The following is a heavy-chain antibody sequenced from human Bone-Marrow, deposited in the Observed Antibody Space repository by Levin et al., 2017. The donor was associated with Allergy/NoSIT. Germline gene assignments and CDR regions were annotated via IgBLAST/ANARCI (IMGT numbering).Heavy chain of an antibody. D-gene: IGHD2-2*01. J-gene: IGHJ4*02. CDR3: ARGGCSSTSCLDY. V-gene: IGHV3-74*01. Sequence: GGSLRLSCAASGFTFSRYYMHWVRQAPGKGLVWVSRITLGVTDTHYADSVKGRFTISRDNAENTLYLQMNSLRAEDTAIYYCARGGCSSTSCLDYWGQGILVTVSS. CDR2: ITLGVTDT. CDR1: GFTFSRYY.